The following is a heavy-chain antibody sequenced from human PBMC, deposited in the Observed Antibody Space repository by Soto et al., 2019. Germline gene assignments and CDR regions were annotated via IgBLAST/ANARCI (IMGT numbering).Heavy chain of an antibody. V-gene: IGHV3-7*05. Sequence: GGSLRLSCVVSGFTFNRHWMSWGLQAPGKGLEWVANIKQDGSEKYYVDSVKGRFTISRDNGKNSLYLQMNSLGAEDTAVYYCASVHLKTYGLDYWGQGTSINVSS. J-gene: IGHJ4*02. CDR3: ASVHLKTYGLDY. D-gene: IGHD3-10*01. CDR2: IKQDGSEK. CDR1: GFTFNRHW.